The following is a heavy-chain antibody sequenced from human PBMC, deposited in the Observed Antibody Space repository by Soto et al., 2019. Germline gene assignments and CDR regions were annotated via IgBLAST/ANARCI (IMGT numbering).Heavy chain of an antibody. CDR2: IYYSGST. CDR1: GGSISSGDYY. Sequence: PSETLSLTCTVSGGSISSGDYYWSWIRQPPGKGLEWMGYIYYSGSTYYNPSLRSRVTISVDTSKNQFSLKLSSVTAADTAVYYCARDPDSGSTGGAFDIWGQGTMVTVSS. D-gene: IGHD1-26*01. CDR3: ARDPDSGSTGGAFDI. V-gene: IGHV4-30-4*01. J-gene: IGHJ3*02.